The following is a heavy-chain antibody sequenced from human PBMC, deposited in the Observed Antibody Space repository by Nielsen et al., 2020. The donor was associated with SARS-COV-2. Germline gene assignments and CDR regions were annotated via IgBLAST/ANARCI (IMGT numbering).Heavy chain of an antibody. CDR3: ARGPIQLWLHFDY. CDR2: INHSGST. J-gene: IGHJ4*02. Sequence: SETLSLTCAVYGGSFSGYYWSWIRQPPGKGLEWIGEINHSGSTNYNPPLKSRVTISVDTSKNQFSLKLSSVTAADTAVYYCARGPIQLWLHFDYWGQGTLVTVSS. CDR1: GGSFSGYY. D-gene: IGHD5-18*01. V-gene: IGHV4-34*01.